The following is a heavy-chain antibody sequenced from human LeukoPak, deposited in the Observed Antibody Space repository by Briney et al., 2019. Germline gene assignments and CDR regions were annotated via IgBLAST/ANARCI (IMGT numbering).Heavy chain of an antibody. Sequence: GASVKVSCKASGYTFTSYDINWVRQATGQGLEWMGWMNPNSGNTGYAQKFQGRVTITRNTSISTAYMELSSLRSEDTAVYYCARVGKGSNWFDPWGQGTLVTVSS. J-gene: IGHJ5*02. CDR1: GYTFTSYD. CDR2: MNPNSGNT. V-gene: IGHV1-8*03. CDR3: ARVGKGSNWFDP. D-gene: IGHD3-10*01.